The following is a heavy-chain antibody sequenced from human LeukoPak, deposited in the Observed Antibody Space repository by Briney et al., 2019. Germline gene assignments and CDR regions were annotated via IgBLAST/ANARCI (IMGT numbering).Heavy chain of an antibody. J-gene: IGHJ4*02. D-gene: IGHD3-16*02. V-gene: IGHV3-30*02. Sequence: GGSLRLSCATSGFTFNRFGMHWVRQAPGKGLEWVAVIWYDGSNKDYADSVKGRFTISRDNSKNTLYLQMNSLRAEDTAVYYCHTFYDYVWGSYRYHYDYWGQGTLVTVSS. CDR1: GFTFNRFG. CDR3: HTFYDYVWGSYRYHYDY. CDR2: IWYDGSNK.